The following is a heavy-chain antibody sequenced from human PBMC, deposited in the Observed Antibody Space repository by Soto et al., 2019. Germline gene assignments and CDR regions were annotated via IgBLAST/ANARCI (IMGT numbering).Heavy chain of an antibody. CDR1: GGSISSGGYY. CDR3: ARELEYYDILTGYPQSYGMDV. CDR2: IYYSGST. J-gene: IGHJ6*02. Sequence: QVQLQESGPGPVKPSQTLSLTCTVSGGSISSGGYYWSWIRQHPGKGLEWIGYIYYSGSTYYNPSLKSRVTISVDTSKNQFSLKLSSVTAADTAVYYCARELEYYDILTGYPQSYGMDVWGQGTTVTVSS. D-gene: IGHD3-9*01. V-gene: IGHV4-31*03.